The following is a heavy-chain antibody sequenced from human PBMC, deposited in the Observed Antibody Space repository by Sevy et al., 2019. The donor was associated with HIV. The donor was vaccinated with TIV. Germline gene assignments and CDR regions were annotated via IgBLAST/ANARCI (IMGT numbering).Heavy chain of an antibody. V-gene: IGHV3-7*01. CDR1: GFTFSSYW. CDR3: ARAAYSGSYDI. J-gene: IGHJ3*02. Sequence: GGSLRLSCAASGFTFSSYWMSWVRQAPGKGLEWVANIKEEGSEKYYVDSMKGRFTISRDKAKNSLYLQMNSLRAEDTAVYYCARAAYSGSYDIWGQGTMVTVSS. D-gene: IGHD1-26*01. CDR2: IKEEGSEK.